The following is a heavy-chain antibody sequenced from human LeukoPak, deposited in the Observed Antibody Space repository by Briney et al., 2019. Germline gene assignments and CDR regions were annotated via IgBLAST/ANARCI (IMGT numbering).Heavy chain of an antibody. CDR3: ARGGRVVPADYYFDY. D-gene: IGHD2-2*01. CDR1: GYTFTSYY. Sequence: ASVKVSCKASGYTFTSYYMHWVRQAPGQGLEWMGIINPSGDSTNYAQKFQGGVTMTRDTSTSTVYMELSSLRSEDTAVYYCARGGRVVPADYYFDYWGQGTLVTVSS. CDR2: INPSGDST. J-gene: IGHJ4*02. V-gene: IGHV1-46*01.